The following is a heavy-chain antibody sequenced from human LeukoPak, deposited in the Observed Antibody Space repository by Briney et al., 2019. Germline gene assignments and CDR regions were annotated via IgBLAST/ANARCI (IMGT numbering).Heavy chain of an antibody. CDR2: IYYSGST. J-gene: IGHJ3*02. Sequence: SETLSLTCTVSGGSFSSYYWSWIRQPPGKGLEWIGYIYYSGSTNYNPSLKSRVTISVDTSKNQFSLKLSSVTATDTAVYYCARHDSSGPYNAFDIWGQGTMVTVSS. CDR1: GGSFSSYY. V-gene: IGHV4-59*01. D-gene: IGHD3-22*01. CDR3: ARHDSSGPYNAFDI.